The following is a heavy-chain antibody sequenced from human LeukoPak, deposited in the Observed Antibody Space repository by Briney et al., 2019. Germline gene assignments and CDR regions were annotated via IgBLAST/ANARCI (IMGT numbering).Heavy chain of an antibody. Sequence: KPGGSLRLSCAASGFTFSDYYMSWIRQAPGKGLEWVSYISSSGSTIYYADSVKGRFTISRDNAKNSLYLQMNSLRAEDTAVYYCARFPFSNHYGGNSRYFQHWGQGTLVTVSS. J-gene: IGHJ1*01. V-gene: IGHV3-11*04. D-gene: IGHD4-23*01. CDR1: GFTFSDYY. CDR2: ISSSGSTI. CDR3: ARFPFSNHYGGNSRYFQH.